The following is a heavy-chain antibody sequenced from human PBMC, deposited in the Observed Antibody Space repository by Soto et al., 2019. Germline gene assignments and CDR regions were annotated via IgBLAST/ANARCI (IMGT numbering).Heavy chain of an antibody. CDR1: GFTFSSYA. J-gene: IGHJ6*02. D-gene: IGHD2-2*01. Sequence: LRLSCAASGFTFSSYAMSWVRQAPGKGLEWVSAISGSGGSTYYADSVKGRFTISRDNSKNTLYLQMNSLRAEDTAVYYCAKDTCSSTSCYDYYYYYGMDVWGQGTTVTVSS. CDR3: AKDTCSSTSCYDYYYYYGMDV. CDR2: ISGSGGST. V-gene: IGHV3-23*01.